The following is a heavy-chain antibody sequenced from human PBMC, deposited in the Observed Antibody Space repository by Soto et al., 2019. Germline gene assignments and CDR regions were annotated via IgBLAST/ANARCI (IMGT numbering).Heavy chain of an antibody. CDR3: TTEAYENSGSLAFDI. CDR1: GGSITNYY. V-gene: IGHV4-59*08. J-gene: IGHJ3*02. Sequence: QVQLQESGPGLVKPSETLSLTCTVSGGSITNYYYSWIRQPPGKGLEWIGYIFHTGTTSYNPSLTSRVTLSVDTSQSPFSLKLNSVTAADTAVYYCTTEAYENSGSLAFDIWGPGTLVTVS. CDR2: IFHTGTT. D-gene: IGHD1-26*01.